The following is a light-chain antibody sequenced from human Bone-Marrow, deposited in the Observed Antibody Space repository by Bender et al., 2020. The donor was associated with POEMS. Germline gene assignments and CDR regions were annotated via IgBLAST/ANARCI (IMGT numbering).Light chain of an antibody. V-gene: IGLV2-14*01. CDR1: GSDVGGYNY. J-gene: IGLJ3*02. CDR3: SSYTSSSTLV. CDR2: DVS. Sequence: QSALTQPASVSGSPGQSITISCTGTGSDVGGYNYVSWYQQHAGKVPKLMIYDVSNRPSGVSNRFSGSKSGNTASLTISGLQAEDEADYYCSSYTSSSTLVFGGGTKLTVL.